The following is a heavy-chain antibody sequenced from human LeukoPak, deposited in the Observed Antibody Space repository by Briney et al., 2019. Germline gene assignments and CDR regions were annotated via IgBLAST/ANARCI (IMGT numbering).Heavy chain of an antibody. D-gene: IGHD2-15*01. Sequence: SETLSLTCAVYGGSFSGYYWSWIRQPPGKGLEWIGEINHRGSTNYNPSLKSRVTISVDTSKNQFSLKLSSVTAADTAVYYCARAFKGYCSGGSCYPSSSPVTKYGMDVWGQGTTVTVSS. CDR2: INHRGST. CDR1: GGSFSGYY. V-gene: IGHV4-34*01. CDR3: ARAFKGYCSGGSCYPSSSPVTKYGMDV. J-gene: IGHJ6*02.